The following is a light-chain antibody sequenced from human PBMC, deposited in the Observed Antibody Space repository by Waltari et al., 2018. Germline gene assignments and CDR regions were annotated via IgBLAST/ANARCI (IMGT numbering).Light chain of an antibody. V-gene: IGKV1-8*01. CDR1: QGISSY. J-gene: IGKJ2*01. CDR2: AAS. CDR3: QQYYSYPYT. Sequence: AIRMTQSPSSLLSSTGARVTITCRASQGISSYLAWYQQKPGKAPKLLIYAASTLQSGVPSRFSGSGSGTDFTLTISCLQSEDFATYYCQQYYSYPYTFGQGTKLEIK.